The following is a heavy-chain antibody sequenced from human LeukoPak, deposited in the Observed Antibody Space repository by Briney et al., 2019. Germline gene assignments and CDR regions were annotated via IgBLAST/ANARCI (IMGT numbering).Heavy chain of an antibody. CDR1: GFTFSRYW. V-gene: IGHV3-74*01. J-gene: IGHJ1*01. D-gene: IGHD3-22*01. CDR3: ARAPSEVGGYYPEYFRH. Sequence: GGSLRLSCEASGFTFSRYWMHWVRQAPGKGLVGVSRIKSDGKTNYADSVKGRFTISGDNAKNTVSLQMDSLRAEDTGVYYCARAPSEVGGYYPEYFRHWGQGTLVTVSS. CDR2: IKSDGKT.